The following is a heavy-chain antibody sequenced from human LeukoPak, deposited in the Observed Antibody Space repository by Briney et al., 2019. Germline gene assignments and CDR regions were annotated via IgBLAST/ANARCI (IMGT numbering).Heavy chain of an antibody. CDR1: GYTFTSYG. V-gene: IGHV1-18*01. CDR2: ISAYNGNT. CDR3: ARVSALSITMIVVVLDC. D-gene: IGHD3-22*01. J-gene: IGHJ4*02. Sequence: ASVKVSCKASGYTFTSYGISWVRQTPGQGLEWMGWISAYNGNTNYAQKLQGRVTMTTDTSTSTAYMELRSLRSDDTAVYYCARVSALSITMIVVVLDCWGQGTLVTVSS.